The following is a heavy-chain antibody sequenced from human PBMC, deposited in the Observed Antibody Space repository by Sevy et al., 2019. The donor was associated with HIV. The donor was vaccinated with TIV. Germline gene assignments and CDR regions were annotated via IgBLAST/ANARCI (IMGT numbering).Heavy chain of an antibody. D-gene: IGHD1-7*01. V-gene: IGHV1-8*02. CDR2: MSPKSGST. CDR3: ASGGSCDGWNYGYYYYGMDV. J-gene: IGHJ6*02. CDR1: GDTFSTYD. Sequence: ASVKVSCKASGDTFSTYDINWVRQAPGQGLEWMGWMSPKSGSTGFAQKFQGRLTMTRDTSINTAYMELSSLRSEDTAVYYCASGGSCDGWNYGYYYYGMDVWGQGTTVTVSS.